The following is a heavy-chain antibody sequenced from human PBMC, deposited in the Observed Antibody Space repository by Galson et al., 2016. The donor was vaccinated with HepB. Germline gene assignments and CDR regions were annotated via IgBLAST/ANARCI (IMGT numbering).Heavy chain of an antibody. CDR3: ARDGSSQFSSNWYVAFDI. D-gene: IGHD6-13*01. CDR2: IRSRSSTI. V-gene: IGHV3-48*02. J-gene: IGHJ3*02. CDR1: GFTFGDYA. Sequence: SLRLSCAASGFTFGDYAMSWFRQAPGKGLEWVSHIRSRSSTIYYADSVRGRFTISRDNTKNSLYLQMNSLRDEDTAVYYCARDGSSQFSSNWYVAFDIWGQGTVVTVSS.